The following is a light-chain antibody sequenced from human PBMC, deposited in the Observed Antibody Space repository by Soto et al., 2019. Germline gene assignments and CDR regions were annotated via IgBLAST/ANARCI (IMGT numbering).Light chain of an antibody. CDR2: KVS. Sequence: DVVMTQSPLSLPVTLGQPASISCRSSQSLAYSDGNTYLNWFQQRPGQSPRRLIYKVSNRGSGGPDRFSGSGSGTDFSLKISRVEAEDVGVYYCMQGTRWPPYTFGQGTKLEIK. J-gene: IGKJ2*01. CDR3: MQGTRWPPYT. V-gene: IGKV2-30*01. CDR1: QSLAYSDGNTY.